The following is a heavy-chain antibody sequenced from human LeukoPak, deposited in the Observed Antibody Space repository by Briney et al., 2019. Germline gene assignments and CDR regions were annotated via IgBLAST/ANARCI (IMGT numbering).Heavy chain of an antibody. CDR3: ARALGYCSGGSCYQPDY. Sequence: PSETLSLTCTVSGGSISSYYWSWIRQPPGKGLEWIGRIYTSGSINYNPSLGSRVTISIDTSKNQFSLKLTSVTAADTAVYYCARALGYCSGGSCYQPDYWGQGILVTVSS. D-gene: IGHD2-15*01. J-gene: IGHJ4*02. CDR1: GGSISSYY. V-gene: IGHV4-4*08. CDR2: IYTSGSI.